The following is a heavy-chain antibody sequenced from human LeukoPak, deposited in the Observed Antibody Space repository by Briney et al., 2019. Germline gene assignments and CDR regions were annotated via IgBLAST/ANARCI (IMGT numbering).Heavy chain of an antibody. Sequence: ASVKVSCKASGYTFTSYYMHWVRQAPGQGLEWMGIINPSGGSTSYAQKFQGRVTTTRDTSTSTVYMELSSLRSEDTAVYYCARAGMTTVADWYFDLWGRGTLVTVSS. CDR1: GYTFTSYY. V-gene: IGHV1-46*03. CDR3: ARAGMTTVADWYFDL. D-gene: IGHD4-23*01. CDR2: INPSGGST. J-gene: IGHJ2*01.